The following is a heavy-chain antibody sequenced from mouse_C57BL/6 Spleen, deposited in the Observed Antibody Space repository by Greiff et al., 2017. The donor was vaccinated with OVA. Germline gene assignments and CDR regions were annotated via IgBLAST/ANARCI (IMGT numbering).Heavy chain of an antibody. Sequence: QVQLQQPGAELVMPGASVKLSCKASGYTFTSYWMHWVKQRPGQGLEWIGEIDPSDSYTNYNQKFKGKSTLTVDKSSSTADMQLSSLTSEYSAVYYCARGNYGRAMDYWGQGTSGTVSS. J-gene: IGHJ4*01. CDR1: GYTFTSYW. CDR3: ARGNYGRAMDY. D-gene: IGHD1-1*01. V-gene: IGHV1-69*01. CDR2: IDPSDSYT.